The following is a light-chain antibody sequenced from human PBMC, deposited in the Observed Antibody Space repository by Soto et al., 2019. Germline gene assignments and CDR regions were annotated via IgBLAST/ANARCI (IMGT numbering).Light chain of an antibody. CDR3: QHRSNWPRT. CDR1: QSVSTY. Sequence: EIVLTQSPATLSLSPGERATLSCRASQSVSTYLAWYQQKPGQAPRLLIYDASNRATGIPARFSGSGSGTDFTLTISSLDPEEFAVYYCQHRSNWPRTFGQGTKLEIK. V-gene: IGKV3-11*01. CDR2: DAS. J-gene: IGKJ2*01.